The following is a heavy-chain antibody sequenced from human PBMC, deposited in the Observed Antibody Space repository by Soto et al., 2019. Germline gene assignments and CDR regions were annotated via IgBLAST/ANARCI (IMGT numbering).Heavy chain of an antibody. CDR1: GFTFSNAW. CDR3: TTDRGYNFFPFDY. Sequence: RLSCAASGFTFSNAWMSWVRQAPVKGLEWVGRIKSKTDGGTTDYAAPVKGRFTISRDDSKNTLYLQMNSLKTEDTAVYYCTTDRGYNFFPFDYWGQGTLVTVSS. D-gene: IGHD6-25*01. V-gene: IGHV3-15*01. J-gene: IGHJ4*02. CDR2: IKSKTDGGTT.